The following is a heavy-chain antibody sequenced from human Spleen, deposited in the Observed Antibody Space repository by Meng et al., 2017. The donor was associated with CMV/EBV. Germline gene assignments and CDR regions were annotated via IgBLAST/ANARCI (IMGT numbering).Heavy chain of an antibody. CDR1: GGSSSGYY. D-gene: IGHD3-22*01. CDR2: INHSGST. CDR3: ARGYDSSGFETDY. V-gene: IGHV4-34*01. J-gene: IGHJ4*02. Sequence: GSLRPSCAVYGGSSSGYYWSWIRQPPGKGLEWIGEINHSGSTNYNPSLKSRVTISVDTSKNQFSLKLSSVTAADTAVYYCARGYDSSGFETDYWGQGTLVTVSS.